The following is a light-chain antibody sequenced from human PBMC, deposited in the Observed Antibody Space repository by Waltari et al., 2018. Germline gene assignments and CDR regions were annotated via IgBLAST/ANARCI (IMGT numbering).Light chain of an antibody. Sequence: DIQMTQSPPTLSASVGDRVTITCRASQGISSYLNWYRQKPGKAPKLLIYYANTLASGVPSRFSGSGSGTEFTLTISSLQPEDFATYYCQQGNSYPWTFGQGTKVEIK. V-gene: IGKV1-9*01. CDR3: QQGNSYPWT. CDR2: YAN. CDR1: QGISSY. J-gene: IGKJ1*01.